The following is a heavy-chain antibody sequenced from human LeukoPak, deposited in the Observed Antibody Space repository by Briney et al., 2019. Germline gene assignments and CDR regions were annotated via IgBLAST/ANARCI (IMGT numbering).Heavy chain of an antibody. D-gene: IGHD1-26*01. J-gene: IGHJ4*02. CDR2: IYHTGTT. CDR3: ASVSVWELATHPGGSFDY. CDR1: GGLISRIEYY. V-gene: IGHV4-30-4*01. Sequence: SETLSLTCTVSGGLISRIEYYWGWVRQSPVRGLEWLGHIYHTGTTLYSPHLNNRLTLSVDSSKNQFSLTLNSVTAADTAVYYCASVSVWELATHPGGSFDYWGRGILVTVSS.